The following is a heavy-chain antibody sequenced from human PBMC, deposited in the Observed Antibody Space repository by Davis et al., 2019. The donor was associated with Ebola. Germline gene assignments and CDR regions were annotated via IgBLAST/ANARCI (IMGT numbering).Heavy chain of an antibody. CDR2: IYYSGST. CDR3: ARVDYQGWFDP. D-gene: IGHD4/OR15-4a*01. J-gene: IGHJ5*02. V-gene: IGHV4-59*01. CDR1: GGSISSYY. Sequence: SETLSLTCTVSGGSISSYYWSWIRQPPGKGLEWIGYIYYSGSTNYNPSLKSRVTISVDTSKNQFSLKLSSVTAADTAVYYGARVDYQGWFDPWGQGTLVTVSS.